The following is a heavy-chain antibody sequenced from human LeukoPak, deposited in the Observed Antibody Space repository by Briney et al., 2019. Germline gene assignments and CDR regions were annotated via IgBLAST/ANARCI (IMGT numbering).Heavy chain of an antibody. J-gene: IGHJ4*02. CDR2: IYYSGST. Sequence: SETLSLTCTVSGGSISSYYWSWIRQPPGEGLEWIGYIYYSGSTNYNPSLKSRVTISVDTSKNQFSLKLTSVTAVDTAVYYCTRGGPSSKYFDYWGQGALVTVSS. CDR3: TRGGPSSKYFDY. V-gene: IGHV4-59*01. D-gene: IGHD6-6*01. CDR1: GGSISSYY.